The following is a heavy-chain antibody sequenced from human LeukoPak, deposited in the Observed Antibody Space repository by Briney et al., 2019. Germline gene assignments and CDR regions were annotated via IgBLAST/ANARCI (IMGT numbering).Heavy chain of an antibody. CDR1: GFTFSSYD. CDR3: AKDRHAPGRYCSSTTCFPFDS. D-gene: IGHD2-2*01. V-gene: IGHV3-23*01. Sequence: GGSLRLSCAASGFTFSSYDMSWVRQAPGKGLEWVSAISGSGGSTYYADSVKGRFTISRDNSKSTLYLQMNSLRAEDTAVYYCAKDRHAPGRYCSSTTCFPFDSWGQGTLVTVSS. J-gene: IGHJ5*01. CDR2: ISGSGGST.